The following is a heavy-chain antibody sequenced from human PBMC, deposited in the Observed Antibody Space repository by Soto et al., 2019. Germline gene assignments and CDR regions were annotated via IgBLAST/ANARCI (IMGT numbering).Heavy chain of an antibody. V-gene: IGHV4-39*01. Sequence: SETLSLTCTFSCCSISSSIYYWGWIRQPPGKGLEWIGSIYYSGSTYYNPSLKSRVTISGDTSKNQFSLKLSSVTAADTAVYYCARQTDQVVPAAFDYWGREPWSPSPQ. CDR1: CCSISSSIYY. J-gene: IGHJ4*02. CDR2: IYYSGST. D-gene: IGHD2-2*01. CDR3: ARQTDQVVPAAFDY.